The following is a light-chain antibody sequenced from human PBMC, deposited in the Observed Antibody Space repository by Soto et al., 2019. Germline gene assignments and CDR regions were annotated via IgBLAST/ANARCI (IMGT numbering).Light chain of an antibody. Sequence: QSALTQPPSVSGTPGQRVTISCSGTSSNIGKTTVNWYQQIPGMAPKVLIHTTDRRPSGVPDRFSGSKSGTSGSLAISELQSEDEADYYCAAWDDSLNGYVFGTGTKVTVL. CDR3: AAWDDSLNGYV. CDR2: TTD. CDR1: SSNIGKTT. J-gene: IGLJ1*01. V-gene: IGLV1-44*01.